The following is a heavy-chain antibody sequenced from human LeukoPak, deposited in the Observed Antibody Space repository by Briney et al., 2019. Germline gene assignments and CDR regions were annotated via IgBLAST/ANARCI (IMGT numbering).Heavy chain of an antibody. J-gene: IGHJ4*02. V-gene: IGHV3-74*01. CDR2: INSDGSHT. D-gene: IGHD1-26*01. CDR3: ASHSTFVGGATGSIDF. CDR1: EFTFNKYW. Sequence: PGGSLRLSCTASEFTFNKYWMHWVRQAPGKGLVWVSRINSDGSHTDYADSVKGRFTISRDNAKNTLDLQMNSLRADDTAVYYCASHSTFVGGATGSIDFWGQGTLVTVSS.